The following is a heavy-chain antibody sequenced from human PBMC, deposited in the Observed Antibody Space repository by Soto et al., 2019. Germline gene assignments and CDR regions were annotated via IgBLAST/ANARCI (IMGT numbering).Heavy chain of an antibody. CDR3: VRDGHCITTSCYGNWFDP. D-gene: IGHD2-2*01. V-gene: IGHV4-30-4*01. J-gene: IGHJ5*02. CDR2: IYYGGIT. Sequence: SETLSLTCTVSGASLDSTNYYWIWIRQPPGKGLEWIGYIYYGGITYYNPSLKSRLTMSRDTSKNQFSLRLTSVTAADTAVYYCVRDGHCITTSCYGNWFDPWGQGTLVTVSS. CDR1: GASLDSTNYY.